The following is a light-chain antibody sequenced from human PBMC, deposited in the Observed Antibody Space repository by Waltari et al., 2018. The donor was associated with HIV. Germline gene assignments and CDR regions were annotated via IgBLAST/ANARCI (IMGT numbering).Light chain of an antibody. CDR2: GNN. V-gene: IGLV1-44*01. J-gene: IGLJ2*01. CDR3: AAWDDSLDGPV. CDR1: SSNIGRHA. Sequence: QPVLTQPPSASGTPGQRVIISCSGSSSNIGRHAVSWYQYLPGATPTLLIFGNNQRSSGVPDRFSGSKSATSASLAISGLRSVDEADYSCAAWDDSLDGPVFGGGTKLTVL.